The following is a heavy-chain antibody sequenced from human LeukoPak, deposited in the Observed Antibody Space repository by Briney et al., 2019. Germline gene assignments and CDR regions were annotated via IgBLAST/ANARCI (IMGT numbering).Heavy chain of an antibody. CDR3: ARDHHGSGWPFDY. CDR1: GFTFSNYG. J-gene: IGHJ4*02. CDR2: IWFDGSKT. D-gene: IGHD6-19*01. V-gene: IGHV3-33*01. Sequence: GGSLRLSCAASGFTFSNYGMQWVRKAPGKGLEWVGIIWFDGSKTYYADSVKGRFTISRDNSKNTVYLQMNSLKDEDTAVYYCARDHHGSGWPFDYWGQGTLVTVSS.